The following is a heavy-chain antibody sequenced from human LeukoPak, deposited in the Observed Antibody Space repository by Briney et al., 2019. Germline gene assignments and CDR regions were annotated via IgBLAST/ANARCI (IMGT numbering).Heavy chain of an antibody. D-gene: IGHD2-15*01. CDR2: ISGSGGGT. CDR1: GFTFSSYA. Sequence: GGSLRLSCAASGFTFSSYAMTWVRQAPGMGLEWVSSISGSGGGTHYADSVKGRFTISRDNSYNTLYLQMNSLTAEDTAVYYCAKSLGGIVVVVAASWGQGTLVTVSP. V-gene: IGHV3-23*01. CDR3: AKSLGGIVVVVAAS. J-gene: IGHJ4*02.